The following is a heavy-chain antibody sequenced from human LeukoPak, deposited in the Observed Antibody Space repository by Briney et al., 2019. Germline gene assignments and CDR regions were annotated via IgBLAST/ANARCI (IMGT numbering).Heavy chain of an antibody. CDR2: ISYDGSNK. D-gene: IGHD3-10*01. CDR1: GFTFSSYA. V-gene: IGHV3-30*04. Sequence: GGSLRLSCAASGFTFSSYAMHWVRQAPGKGLEWVAVISYDGSNKYYADSVKGRFTISRDNSKNTQYLQMNSLRAEDTAVYYCARDLTGSYSYFDYWGQGTLVTVS. J-gene: IGHJ4*02. CDR3: ARDLTGSYSYFDY.